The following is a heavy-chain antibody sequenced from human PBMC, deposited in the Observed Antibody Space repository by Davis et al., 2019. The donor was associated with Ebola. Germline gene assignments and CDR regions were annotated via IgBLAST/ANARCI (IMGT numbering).Heavy chain of an antibody. CDR3: ARVVAYYDFWSGSHSTFYYFYVMDV. CDR1: GGSFSNYY. Sequence: MPSETLSLTCAVYGGSFSNYYWSWIRQPPGRGLEWIGEINHGGSTNYNPSLKSRVTMSVDTSKNPFSLKVSSVTAAGAAVYYCARVVAYYDFWSGSHSTFYYFYVMDVWGHGTTVTVSS. D-gene: IGHD3-3*01. V-gene: IGHV4-34*01. J-gene: IGHJ6*02. CDR2: INHGGST.